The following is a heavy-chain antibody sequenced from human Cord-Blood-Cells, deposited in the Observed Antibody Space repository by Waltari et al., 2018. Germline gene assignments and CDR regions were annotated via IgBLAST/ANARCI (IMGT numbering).Heavy chain of an antibody. V-gene: IGHV3-53*01. CDR1: GFTVSSNY. CDR3: ARAPPGWGSPLHWYFDL. CDR2: IYSGGST. J-gene: IGHJ2*01. D-gene: IGHD7-27*01. Sequence: EVQLVESGGGLIQPGGSLRLSCAASGFTVSSNYMSWVRQVPGKGLEWVSVIYSGGSTYYADYVKGRFTISRENSKNTLYLQMNSLRAEDTAVYYCARAPPGWGSPLHWYFDLWGRGTLVTVSS.